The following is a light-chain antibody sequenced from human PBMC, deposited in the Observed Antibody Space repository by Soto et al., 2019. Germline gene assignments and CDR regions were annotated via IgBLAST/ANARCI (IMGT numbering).Light chain of an antibody. CDR3: QQSYSMPHT. Sequence: DIQMTQSPSSLSASVGDRVTITCRASQNIRNYLSWYQQKPGEGPKLLIYAASSLQSGVPSRFSGSGSGTDFTLSISSLQPEDFATYYCQQSYSMPHTFGQGTKLEIK. V-gene: IGKV1-39*01. CDR2: AAS. CDR1: QNIRNY. J-gene: IGKJ2*01.